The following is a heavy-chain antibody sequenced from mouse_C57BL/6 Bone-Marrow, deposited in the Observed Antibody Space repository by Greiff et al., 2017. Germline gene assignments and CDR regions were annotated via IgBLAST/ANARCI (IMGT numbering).Heavy chain of an antibody. CDR1: GYTFTSHW. Sequence: VQLQQSGPELVRPGASVKISCKAPGYTFTSHWLQWVRQRPGLGLEWIGEMFPGRGSTYYNKKFKGKATLTVDTSSSTAYMHLSSLTSVDTAVYFCARYRDAFDYWGQGTTLAVSS. D-gene: IGHD3-3*01. V-gene: IGHV1-56*01. J-gene: IGHJ2*01. CDR2: MFPGRGST. CDR3: ARYRDAFDY.